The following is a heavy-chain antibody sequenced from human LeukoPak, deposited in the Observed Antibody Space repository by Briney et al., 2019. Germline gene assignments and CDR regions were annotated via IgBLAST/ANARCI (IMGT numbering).Heavy chain of an antibody. CDR1: GGSFSGYY. D-gene: IGHD3-10*01. J-gene: IGHJ6*03. Sequence: SETLSLTCAVYGGSFSGYYWSWIRQPPGKGLEWIGEINHSGSTNYNPSLKSRVTISVDTSKNQFSLKLSSVTAADTAVYYCAADYYGSGSYSPSNYYYYMDVWGKGTTVTVSS. V-gene: IGHV4-34*01. CDR3: AADYYGSGSYSPSNYYYYMDV. CDR2: INHSGST.